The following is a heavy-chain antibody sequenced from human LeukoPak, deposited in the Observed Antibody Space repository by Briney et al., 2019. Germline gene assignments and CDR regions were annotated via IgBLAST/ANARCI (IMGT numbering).Heavy chain of an antibody. CDR1: GGSISSYY. CDR2: IYYSGST. V-gene: IGHV4-59*12. Sequence: SETLSLTCTVSGGSISSYYWSWIRQPPGKGLEWIGYIYYSGSTNYNPSLKSRVTISVDTSKNQFSLKLSSVTAADTAVYYCARERGWGYYDSSGPVIDYWGQGTLVTVSS. J-gene: IGHJ4*02. D-gene: IGHD3-22*01. CDR3: ARERGWGYYDSSGPVIDY.